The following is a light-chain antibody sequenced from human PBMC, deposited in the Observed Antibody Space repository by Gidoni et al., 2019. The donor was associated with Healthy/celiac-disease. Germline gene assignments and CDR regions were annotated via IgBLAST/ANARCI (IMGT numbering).Light chain of an antibody. J-gene: IGLJ3*02. CDR3: SSYTSSRGV. Sequence: QSALTQPASVSGSPGQSFTISCTGTSSDVGGYNYVSWYQQHPGKAPKLMIYDVSNRPSGVSNRFSGSKSGNTASLTISGLQAEDEADYYCSSYTSSRGVFGGGTKLTVL. V-gene: IGLV2-14*01. CDR1: SSDVGGYNY. CDR2: DVS.